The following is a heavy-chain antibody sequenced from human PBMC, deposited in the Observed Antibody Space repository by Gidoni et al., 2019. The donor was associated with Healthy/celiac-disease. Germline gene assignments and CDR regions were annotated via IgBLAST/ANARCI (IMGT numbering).Heavy chain of an antibody. V-gene: IGHV4-61*02. CDR2: IHTSGST. Sequence: QVQLQESCPGLVKPSQTLSLTCTAPGGSLSRGGYYGSWIRQPAGKGLEWIGRIHTSGSTNYNPSLKSRVTISVDTSKNQFSLKLSSVTAADTAVYYCARAGGYNWNYQGMDVWGQGTTVTVSS. J-gene: IGHJ6*02. CDR1: GGSLSRGGYY. D-gene: IGHD1-20*01. CDR3: ARAGGYNWNYQGMDV.